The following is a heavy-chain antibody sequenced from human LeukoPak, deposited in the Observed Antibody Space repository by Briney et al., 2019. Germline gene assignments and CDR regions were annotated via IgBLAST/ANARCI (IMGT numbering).Heavy chain of an antibody. CDR3: ARHIKETGAFDI. V-gene: IGHV4-4*02. J-gene: IGHJ3*02. CDR2: INHSGST. D-gene: IGHD1-14*01. Sequence: PSETLSLTCAVSGGSISSSNWWSWVRQPPGKGLEWIGEINHSGSTNCNPSLKSRVTISVDTSKNQFSLKLSSVTAADTAVYYCARHIKETGAFDIWGQGTMVTVSS. CDR1: GGSISSSNW.